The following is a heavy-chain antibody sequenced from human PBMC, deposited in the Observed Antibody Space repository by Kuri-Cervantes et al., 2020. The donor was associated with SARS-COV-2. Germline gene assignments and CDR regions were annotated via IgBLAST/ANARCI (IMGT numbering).Heavy chain of an antibody. CDR2: IIPIFGTA. Sequence: SVKVSCKASGGTFSSYAISWVRQAPERGLEWMGRIIPIFGTANYAQKFQGRVTITADESTSTAYMELSSLRSEDTAVYYCARANNWNFDYWGQGTLVTVSS. J-gene: IGHJ4*02. V-gene: IGHV1-69*13. CDR1: GGTFSSYA. CDR3: ARANNWNFDY. D-gene: IGHD1-20*01.